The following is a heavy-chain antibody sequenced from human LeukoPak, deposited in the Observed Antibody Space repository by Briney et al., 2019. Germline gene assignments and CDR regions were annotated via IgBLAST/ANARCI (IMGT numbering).Heavy chain of an antibody. CDR3: ARMIGLGEVSPYFDY. Sequence: GESLKISCKGSGYSFANYWIGWVRQMPGKGLEWMGIIYPRDSDIRYSPPFQGQVTISADKSINTAYLQWNSLKASDTAMYYCARMIGLGEVSPYFDYWGQGSLVTVSS. V-gene: IGHV5-51*01. J-gene: IGHJ4*02. CDR1: GYSFANYW. CDR2: IYPRDSDI. D-gene: IGHD3-16*02.